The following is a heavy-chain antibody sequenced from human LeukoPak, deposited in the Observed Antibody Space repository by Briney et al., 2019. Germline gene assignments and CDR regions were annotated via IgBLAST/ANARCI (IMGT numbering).Heavy chain of an antibody. J-gene: IGHJ2*01. CDR2: IYYRGST. V-gene: IGHV4-59*07. Sequence: KPSHTLSLTCTVSGGSISRYYWSWIRQPPGRGLEWIGYIYYRGSTNYNPSLKSRVTISVDTSKNQFSLKLSSVTAADTAVYYCARGADSSGYYSSWYFDLWGRGTLVTVSS. CDR3: ARGADSSGYYSSWYFDL. CDR1: GGSISRYY. D-gene: IGHD3-22*01.